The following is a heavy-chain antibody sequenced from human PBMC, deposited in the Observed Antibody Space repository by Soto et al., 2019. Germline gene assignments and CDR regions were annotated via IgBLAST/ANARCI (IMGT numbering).Heavy chain of an antibody. CDR3: ARDATYGSGSYQAVDP. CDR2: INHSGST. D-gene: IGHD3-10*01. J-gene: IGHJ5*02. CDR1: GGSISSSSYY. Sequence: SETLSLTCTVSGGSISSSSYYWGWIRQPPGKGLEWIGEINHSGSTNYNPSLKSRVTISVDTSKNQFSLKLSSVTAADTAVYYCARDATYGSGSYQAVDPWGQGTLVTVSS. V-gene: IGHV4-39*07.